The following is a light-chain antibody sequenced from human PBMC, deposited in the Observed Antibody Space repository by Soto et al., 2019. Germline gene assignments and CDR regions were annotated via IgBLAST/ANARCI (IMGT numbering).Light chain of an antibody. Sequence: EIVMTQSPASLSVSPGERPTLSCRASQSVSSNLAWYQQKRGQPPRLLIFGASTRATGIPARFSGSGSGTEFTLTISSLQSEDFAVYYCKQYNNWPLTFGGGTKVEIK. CDR2: GAS. CDR3: KQYNNWPLT. CDR1: QSVSSN. V-gene: IGKV3-15*01. J-gene: IGKJ4*01.